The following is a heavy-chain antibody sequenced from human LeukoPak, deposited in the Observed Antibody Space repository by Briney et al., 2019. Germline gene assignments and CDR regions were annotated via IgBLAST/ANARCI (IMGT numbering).Heavy chain of an antibody. J-gene: IGHJ4*02. CDR3: SRDHYGRYPYSDD. V-gene: IGHV3-33*01. D-gene: IGHD3-10*01. CDR2: IWYDGSNT. CDR1: GFTFSSSG. Sequence: GRSLRLSCAASGFTFSSSGMHWVRQDPGKGLEWVAVIWYDGSNTYYADSVKGRFTISRDNSKNTMCIQMNSLRAEEPAVFYSSRDHYGRYPYSDDGGEGPLVT.